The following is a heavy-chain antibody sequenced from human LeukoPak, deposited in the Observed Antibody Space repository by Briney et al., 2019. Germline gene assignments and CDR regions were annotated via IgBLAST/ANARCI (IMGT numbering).Heavy chain of an antibody. CDR3: ARGGSLAEAGTTSYYGMDV. Sequence: SSETLSLTCAVYGGSFSGYYWSWIRQPPGKGLEWIGEINHSGCTNYNPSLKSRVTISVDTSKNQFSLKLSSVTAADTAVYYCARGGSLAEAGTTSYYGMDVWGQGTTVTVSS. J-gene: IGHJ6*02. CDR1: GGSFSGYY. CDR2: INHSGCT. V-gene: IGHV4-34*01. D-gene: IGHD1-7*01.